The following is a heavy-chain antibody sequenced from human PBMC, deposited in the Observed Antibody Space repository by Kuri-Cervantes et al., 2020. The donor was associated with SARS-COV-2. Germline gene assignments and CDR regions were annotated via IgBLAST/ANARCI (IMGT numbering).Heavy chain of an antibody. D-gene: IGHD2-21*01. CDR3: ARRFGDYGQFDY. CDR1: GGSISSYY. J-gene: IGHJ4*02. CDR2: IYFTGNT. V-gene: IGHV4-59*01. Sequence: SETLSLTCSVSGGSISSYYWSWIRQPPGKGLEWIGNIYFTGNTNYNPALGSRVTISIDTPKNQFSLMLGSLTAADTAVHYCARRFGDYGQFDYWGQGTLVTVSS.